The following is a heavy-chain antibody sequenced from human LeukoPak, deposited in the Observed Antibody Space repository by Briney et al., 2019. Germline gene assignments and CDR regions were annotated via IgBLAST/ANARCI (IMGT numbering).Heavy chain of an antibody. CDR2: VNHIGTT. J-gene: IGHJ6*02. V-gene: IGHV4-34*01. Sequence: SETLSLTCGVYGGSLRTYYWTWVRQPPGKGLEWIGEVNHIGTTNYNPTLESRVTISVDTAKSHLSLKLTSVTAADAAVYYCARASRFYYGLDVWGQGTTVTVSS. CDR1: GGSLRTYY. CDR3: ARASRFYYGLDV.